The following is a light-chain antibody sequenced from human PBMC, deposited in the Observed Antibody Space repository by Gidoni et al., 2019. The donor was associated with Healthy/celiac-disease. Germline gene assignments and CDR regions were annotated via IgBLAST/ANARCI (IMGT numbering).Light chain of an antibody. CDR1: QSVSSY. Sequence: EIVLTQSPATLSLSPGERATLSCRASQSVSSYLALYQQKPGQAPRLLIYDASNRATGTPARFSGSGSGTDFTLTISSLEPEDFAVYYCQQRRNWPPLTFGGGTKVEIK. V-gene: IGKV3-11*01. CDR3: QQRRNWPPLT. J-gene: IGKJ4*01. CDR2: DAS.